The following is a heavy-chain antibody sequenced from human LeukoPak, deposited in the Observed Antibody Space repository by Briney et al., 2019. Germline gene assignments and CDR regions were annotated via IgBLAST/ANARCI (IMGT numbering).Heavy chain of an antibody. V-gene: IGHV1-46*01. CDR3: ARDQGTTVVTQDNWFDP. J-gene: IGHJ5*02. CDR2: INPSGGST. CDR1: GYTFTSYY. D-gene: IGHD4-23*01. Sequence: GASVKVSCKASGYTFTSYYTHWVRQAPGQGLEWMGIINPSGGSTSYAQKFQGRVTMTRDTSTSTVYMELSSLRSEDTAVYYCARDQGTTVVTQDNWFDPWGQGTLVTVSS.